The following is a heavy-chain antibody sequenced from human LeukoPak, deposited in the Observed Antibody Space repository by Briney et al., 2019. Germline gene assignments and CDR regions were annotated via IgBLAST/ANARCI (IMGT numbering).Heavy chain of an antibody. J-gene: IGHJ4*02. CDR2: ISSSSNTI. Sequence: GGSLRLSCAASGFTFSSYSMNWVRQAPGKGLEWVSYISSSSNTIYYADSVKGRFTISRGNAKNSLYLQMNSLRAGDTAVYYCARGDCSGGSCYLSLTTIDYWGQGTLVTVSS. CDR1: GFTFSSYS. V-gene: IGHV3-48*01. D-gene: IGHD2-15*01. CDR3: ARGDCSGGSCYLSLTTIDY.